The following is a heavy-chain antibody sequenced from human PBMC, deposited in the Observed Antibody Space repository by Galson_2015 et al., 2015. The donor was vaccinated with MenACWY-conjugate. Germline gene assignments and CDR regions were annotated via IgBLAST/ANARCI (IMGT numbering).Heavy chain of an antibody. V-gene: IGHV3-11*05. CDR2: ISISSSYT. J-gene: IGHJ4*02. Sequence: SLRLSCAASGFTFSDYWMSWVRQAPGKGLEWVSYISISSSYTNYADSVKGRVTISRDNAKNSLYLQMNSLRAEDTAVYYCACDTKVADDYWGQGTLVTVSS. D-gene: IGHD2-15*01. CDR3: ACDTKVADDY. CDR1: GFTFSDYW.